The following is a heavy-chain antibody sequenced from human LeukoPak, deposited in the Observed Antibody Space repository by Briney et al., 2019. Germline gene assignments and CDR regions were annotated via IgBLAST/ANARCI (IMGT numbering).Heavy chain of an antibody. CDR2: ISTYNGNT. V-gene: IGHV1-18*04. CDR3: ARISNYYDSTGYEY. Sequence: ASVRVSCKXSGYTFTSYGISWMRQSPGQGLEWMGWISTYNGNTNYAQKVQGRVTMTTDTSTSTAYMELRSLRSDDTAVYYCARISNYYDSTGYEYWGQGTLVTVSS. D-gene: IGHD3-22*01. CDR1: GYTFTSYG. J-gene: IGHJ4*02.